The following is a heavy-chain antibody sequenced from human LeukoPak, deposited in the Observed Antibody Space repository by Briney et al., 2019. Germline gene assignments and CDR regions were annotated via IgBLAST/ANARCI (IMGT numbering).Heavy chain of an antibody. D-gene: IGHD3-22*01. CDR1: GRSISSSSYY. Sequence: SETLSLTCTVSGRSISSSSYYWGWIRQPPGKGLEWIGSIYYSGSTYYNPSLKSRVTISVDTSKNQFSLKLSSVTAADTAVYYCARRHYYDSSGYYWDYWGQGTLVTVSS. J-gene: IGHJ4*02. V-gene: IGHV4-39*01. CDR3: ARRHYYDSSGYYWDY. CDR2: IYYSGST.